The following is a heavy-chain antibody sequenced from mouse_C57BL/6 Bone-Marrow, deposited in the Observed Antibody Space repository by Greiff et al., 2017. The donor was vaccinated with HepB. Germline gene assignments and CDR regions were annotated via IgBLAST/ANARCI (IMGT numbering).Heavy chain of an antibody. CDR2: IYPRSGNT. V-gene: IGHV1-81*01. CDR3: AESYYGSSYGFAY. J-gene: IGHJ3*01. D-gene: IGHD1-1*01. Sequence: VQLVESGAELARPGASVKLSCKASGYTFTSYGISWVKQRTGQGLEWIGEIYPRSGNTYYNEKFKGKATLTADKSSSTAYMELRSLTSEDSAVYFCAESYYGSSYGFAYWGQGTLVTVSA. CDR1: GYTFTSYG.